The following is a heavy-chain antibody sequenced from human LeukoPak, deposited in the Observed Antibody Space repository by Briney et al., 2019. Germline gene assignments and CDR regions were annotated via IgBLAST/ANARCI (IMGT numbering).Heavy chain of an antibody. Sequence: SETLSLTCTVSGVSITSDYWSWIRQPPGKGLEFLAYISYTETTNYNPSLKSRATISIDTSKNQFSLILNSVTAADTAIYYCARLEKVDFMTYHHFPFWGRGTLVTVSS. V-gene: IGHV4-59*01. CDR3: ARLEKVDFMTYHHFPF. CDR2: ISYTETT. D-gene: IGHD3/OR15-3a*01. CDR1: GVSITSDY. J-gene: IGHJ2*01.